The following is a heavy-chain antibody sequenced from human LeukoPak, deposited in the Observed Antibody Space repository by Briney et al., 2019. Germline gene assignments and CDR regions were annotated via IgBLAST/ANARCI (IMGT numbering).Heavy chain of an antibody. D-gene: IGHD2-21*02. CDR1: GGSFSGYY. J-gene: IGHJ3*02. Sequence: SGTLSLTCAVYGGSFSGYYWSWIRQPPGKGLEWIGEINHSGSTNYNPSLKSRVTISVDTSKNQFSLKLSSVTAADTAVYYCTVTPDAFDIWGQGTMVTVSS. V-gene: IGHV4-34*01. CDR2: INHSGST. CDR3: TVTPDAFDI.